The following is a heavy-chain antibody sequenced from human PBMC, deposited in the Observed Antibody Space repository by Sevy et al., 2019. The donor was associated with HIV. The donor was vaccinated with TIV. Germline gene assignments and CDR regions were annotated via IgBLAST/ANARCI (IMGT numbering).Heavy chain of an antibody. J-gene: IGHJ4*02. D-gene: IGHD3-10*01. CDR2: INEHGTVI. Sequence: GGSLRLSCAASGFSVRNYWMHWVRQAPGKGLQWVSRINEHGTVINYRDSVKGRFTISKDTAKNSLDLQMNSLRAEDTAVYYCSKDTFGSTDYWGQGVLVTVSS. V-gene: IGHV3-74*01. CDR1: GFSVRNYW. CDR3: SKDTFGSTDY.